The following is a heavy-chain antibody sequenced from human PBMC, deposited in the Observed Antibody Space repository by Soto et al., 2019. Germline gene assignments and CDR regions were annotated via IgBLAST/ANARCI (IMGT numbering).Heavy chain of an antibody. Sequence: EVQLLESGGGLVQPGGSLRLSCAASGFTFSSYAMSWVRQAPGKGLEWVSAISGSGGSTYYADSVKGRFTISRDNSKNTLYLQMNSLRAEDTAVYYGAKPLLEIVLMVHATGSDAFDIWGQGTMVTVSS. CDR1: GFTFSSYA. D-gene: IGHD2-8*01. CDR2: ISGSGGST. J-gene: IGHJ3*02. V-gene: IGHV3-23*01. CDR3: AKPLLEIVLMVHATGSDAFDI.